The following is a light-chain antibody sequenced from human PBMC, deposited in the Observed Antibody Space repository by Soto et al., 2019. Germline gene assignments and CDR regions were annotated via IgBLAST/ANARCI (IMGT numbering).Light chain of an antibody. CDR1: QSVSRY. Sequence: EIVLTQSPATLSLSPGERATLSCRAGQSVSRYLAWYQQKPGQAPRLLIYDASNRATGIPARFSGSGSGTDFTLTLSSLEPEDSAVYYCHQRSNWPRRTFGPSTQLEI. V-gene: IGKV3-11*01. J-gene: IGKJ2*02. CDR3: HQRSNWPRRT. CDR2: DAS.